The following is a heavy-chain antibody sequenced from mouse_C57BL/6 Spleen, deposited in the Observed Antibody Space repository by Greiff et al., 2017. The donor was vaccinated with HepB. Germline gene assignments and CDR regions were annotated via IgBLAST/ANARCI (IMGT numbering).Heavy chain of an antibody. CDR3: ARGGSTLVATGAYFDY. J-gene: IGHJ2*01. Sequence: EVKLVESGGGLVKPGGSLKLSCAASGFTFSDYGMHWVRQAPEKGLEWVAYISSGSSTIYYADTVKGRFTISRDNAKNTLFLQMTSLRSEDTAMYYCARGGSTLVATGAYFDYWGQGTTLTVSS. CDR2: ISSGSSTI. CDR1: GFTFSDYG. D-gene: IGHD1-1*01. V-gene: IGHV5-17*01.